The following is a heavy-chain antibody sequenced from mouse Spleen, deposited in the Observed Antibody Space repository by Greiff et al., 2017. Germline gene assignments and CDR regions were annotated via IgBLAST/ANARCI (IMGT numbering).Heavy chain of an antibody. CDR1: GYSFTGYY. Sequence: EVQVVESGPELVKPGASVKISCKASGYSFTGYYMNWVKQSPEKSLEWIGEINPSTGGTTYNQKFKAKATLTVDKSSSTAYMQLKSLTSEDSAVYYCASGGYGSRKRIYYAMDYWGQGTSVTVSS. CDR2: INPSTGGT. J-gene: IGHJ4*01. V-gene: IGHV1-42*01. CDR3: ASGGYGSRKRIYYAMDY. D-gene: IGHD1-1*01.